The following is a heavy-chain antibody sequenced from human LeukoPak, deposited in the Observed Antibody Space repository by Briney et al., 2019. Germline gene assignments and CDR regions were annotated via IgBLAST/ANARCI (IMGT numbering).Heavy chain of an antibody. J-gene: IGHJ4*02. D-gene: IGHD6-13*01. Sequence: GASVKVSCKASGYTFTSYAMNWVRQAPGQGLEWMGWISAYNGNTNYAQKLQGRVTMTTDTSTSTAYMELRRLRSDDTAVYYCAREAAAAVYFDHWGQGTLVTISS. CDR1: GYTFTSYA. CDR3: AREAAAAVYFDH. V-gene: IGHV1-18*01. CDR2: ISAYNGNT.